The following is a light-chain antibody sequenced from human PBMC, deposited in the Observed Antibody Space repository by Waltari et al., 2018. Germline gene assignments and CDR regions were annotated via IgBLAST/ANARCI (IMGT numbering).Light chain of an antibody. Sequence: QSVLTQPPSVSAAPGQRVTISCSGGSSNIGNNYVSWYRQFPGTAPKLLIYENTDRPSGIPGRFSGSKSGTSATLYITGLQAGDEADYYCGTWDSSLSGAVFGGGTHLTVL. J-gene: IGLJ7*01. V-gene: IGLV1-51*02. CDR1: SSNIGNNY. CDR3: GTWDSSLSGAV. CDR2: ENT.